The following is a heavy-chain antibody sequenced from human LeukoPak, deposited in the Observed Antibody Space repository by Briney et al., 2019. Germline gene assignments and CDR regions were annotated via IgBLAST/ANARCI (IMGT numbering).Heavy chain of an antibody. CDR3: ARAGGSSWSSLDY. CDR2: INHSGST. D-gene: IGHD6-13*01. V-gene: IGHV4-34*01. Sequence: PSETLSLTCAVYGGSFSGYYWSWIRQPPGKGLEWIGEINHSGSTNYNPSLKSRVTISVDTSKNQFSLKLSSVTAADTAVYYCARAGGSSWSSLDYWGQGTLVTVSS. CDR1: GGSFSGYY. J-gene: IGHJ4*02.